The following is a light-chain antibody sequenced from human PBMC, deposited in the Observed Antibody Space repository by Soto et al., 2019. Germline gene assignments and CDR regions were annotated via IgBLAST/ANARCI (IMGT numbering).Light chain of an antibody. CDR1: QSISSW. V-gene: IGKV1-5*03. Sequence: DIQMTQSPSTLSASVGDRVTITCRASQSISSWLAGYQQKPGKAPKSLIYKASSLESGVPSWFSGGGSGTEFTLTISSLQPDDFATYCCQQYNSYPITFGQGTRLEIK. J-gene: IGKJ5*01. CDR2: KAS. CDR3: QQYNSYPIT.